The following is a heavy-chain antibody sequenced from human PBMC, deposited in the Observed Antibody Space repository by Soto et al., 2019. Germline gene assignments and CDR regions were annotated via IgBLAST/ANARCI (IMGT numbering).Heavy chain of an antibody. D-gene: IGHD3-3*01. V-gene: IGHV3-7*01. CDR2: IKQTGSEK. Sequence: PGGSLRLSCVASGFTFSSFYMGWVRQAPGKGLEWVANIKQTGSEKYYVDSVKGRFTISRDDAKNSLFLQMNSLRAEDTDVYYCAREWSYFDYWGQGTLVTVSS. CDR3: AREWSYFDY. J-gene: IGHJ4*02. CDR1: GFTFSSFY.